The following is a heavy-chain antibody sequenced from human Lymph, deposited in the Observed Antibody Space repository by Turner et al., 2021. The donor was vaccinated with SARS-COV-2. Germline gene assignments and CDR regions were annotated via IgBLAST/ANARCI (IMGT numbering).Heavy chain of an antibody. CDR1: GGTFSSYP. CDR2: IIPSLAIA. J-gene: IGHJ5*02. Sequence: QLQLVQSGAEAKNPGSSVKVSCKATGGTFSSYPITWGRQAPGQGLEWMGGIIPSLAIAKYAQKFQGRFTITADKTTSTAYMELSSLRSEDTAVYYCAGDAPYFRSTSCYDPWGQGTLVTVSS. CDR3: AGDAPYFRSTSCYDP. V-gene: IGHV1-69*10. D-gene: IGHD2-2*01.